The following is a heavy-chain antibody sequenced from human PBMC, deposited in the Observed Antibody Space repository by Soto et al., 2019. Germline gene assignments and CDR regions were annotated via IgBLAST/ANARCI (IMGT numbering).Heavy chain of an antibody. J-gene: IGHJ4*02. CDR1: GFTFSSYS. CDR2: ISSSSSYI. V-gene: IGHV3-21*01. CDR3: ARDGGFDRLTGLYIARYYIHY. Sequence: PGGSLGLSCAASGFTFSSYSMNWVRQAPGKGLEWVSSISSSSSYIYYADSVKGRFTISRDNAKNSLYLQMNSLRAEDTAVYYCARDGGFDRLTGLYIARYYIHYCGQGTRVTVSS. D-gene: IGHD3-9*01.